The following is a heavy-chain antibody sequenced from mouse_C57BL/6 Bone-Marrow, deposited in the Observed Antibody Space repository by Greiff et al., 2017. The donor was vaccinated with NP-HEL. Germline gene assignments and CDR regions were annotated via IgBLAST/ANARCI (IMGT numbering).Heavy chain of an antibody. CDR3: ARFSDYYGSSYPWYFDV. CDR2: IYPRDGST. V-gene: IGHV1-85*01. Sequence: VQLQQSGPELVKPGASVKLSCKASGYTFTSYDINWVKQRPGQGLEWIGWIYPRDGSTKYNEKFKGKATLTVDTSSSTAYMELHSLTSEDSAVYFCARFSDYYGSSYPWYFDVWGTGTTVTVSS. D-gene: IGHD1-1*01. J-gene: IGHJ1*03. CDR1: GYTFTSYD.